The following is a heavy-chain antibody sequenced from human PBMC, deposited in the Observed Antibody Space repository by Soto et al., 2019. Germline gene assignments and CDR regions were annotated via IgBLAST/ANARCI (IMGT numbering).Heavy chain of an antibody. D-gene: IGHD3-10*01. CDR3: ARRVEADGSGNSPYYYYMDV. CDR2: IYPGDSDT. CDR1: GYSFTSYW. J-gene: IGHJ6*03. Sequence: PGESLKISCKGSGYSFTSYWIGWVRQMPGKGLEWMGIIYPGDSDTRYSPSFQGQVTISADKSISTAYLQWSSLKASDTAMYYCARRVEADGSGNSPYYYYMDVWGKGTTVTVSS. V-gene: IGHV5-51*01.